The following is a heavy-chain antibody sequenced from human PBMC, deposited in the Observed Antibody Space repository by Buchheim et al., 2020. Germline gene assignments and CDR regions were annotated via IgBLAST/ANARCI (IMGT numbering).Heavy chain of an antibody. J-gene: IGHJ4*02. CDR1: GFTFSSYA. V-gene: IGHV3-23*01. D-gene: IGHD1-7*01. CDR3: AKGNWNYYFDY. Sequence: EVQLLESGGGLVQPGGSLRLSCAASGFTFSSYAMSWVRQAPGKGLEWVSAISASSITTHYADSVEGRFTISRDDSQNTLYLQMISLRAEDTAVYYCAKGNWNYYFDYWGQGTL. CDR2: ISASSITT.